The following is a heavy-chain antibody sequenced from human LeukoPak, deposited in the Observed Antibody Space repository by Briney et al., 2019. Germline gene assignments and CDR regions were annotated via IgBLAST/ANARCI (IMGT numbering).Heavy chain of an antibody. Sequence: ASVKVSCKASGYTFIGYYLHWVRQAPGQGLEWMGWINPNSGGTNYAQKFQGRVTMTRDTSITTAYMELRSLRSDDTAVYYCARDSVDGSGTYYNDSPDYWGQGTLVTVSS. D-gene: IGHD3-10*01. CDR3: ARDSVDGSGTYYNDSPDY. CDR2: INPNSGGT. V-gene: IGHV1-2*02. J-gene: IGHJ4*02. CDR1: GYTFIGYY.